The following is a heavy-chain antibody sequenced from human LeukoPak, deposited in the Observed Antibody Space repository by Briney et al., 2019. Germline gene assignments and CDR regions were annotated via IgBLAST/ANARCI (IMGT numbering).Heavy chain of an antibody. J-gene: IGHJ4*02. CDR1: GGSFSGYY. V-gene: IGHV4-34*01. D-gene: IGHD3-22*01. Sequence: SETLSLTCAVYGGSFSGYYWSWIRQPPGKGLEWIGEINHSGSTNYNPSLKSRVTISVDTSKNQFSLKLSSVTAADTAVYYCARHPRLYYYDSSGYHFDYWGQGTLVTVSS. CDR2: INHSGST. CDR3: ARHPRLYYYDSSGYHFDY.